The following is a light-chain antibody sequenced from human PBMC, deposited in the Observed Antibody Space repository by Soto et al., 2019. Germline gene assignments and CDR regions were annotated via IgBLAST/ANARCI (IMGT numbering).Light chain of an antibody. V-gene: IGKV3-20*01. J-gene: IGKJ1*01. CDR2: GAS. CDR3: QQYGSSHAWT. CDR1: QSVSSY. Sequence: IVLTHSPATLSLSPWERATLSFRSSQSVSSYLAWYQQKPGQAPRLLIYGASSRATGIPDRFSGSGSGTDFTLTISRLEPEDFAVYYCQQYGSSHAWTFGQGTKVDIK.